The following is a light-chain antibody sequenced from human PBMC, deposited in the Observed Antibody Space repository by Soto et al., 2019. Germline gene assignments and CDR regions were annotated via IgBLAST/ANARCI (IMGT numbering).Light chain of an antibody. J-gene: IGLJ1*01. V-gene: IGLV1-44*01. CDR1: NSNIGSNT. CDR3: AAWDDSLNGRV. Sequence: QSLLTQPPSASGTPGQRVTISCSGSNSNIGSNTVNWYQQLPGTAPKLLIYYDTLRPSGVPDRISGSKSGTSASLAISGPQSDDEADYYSAAWDDSLNGRVFGTGTKVTVL. CDR2: YDT.